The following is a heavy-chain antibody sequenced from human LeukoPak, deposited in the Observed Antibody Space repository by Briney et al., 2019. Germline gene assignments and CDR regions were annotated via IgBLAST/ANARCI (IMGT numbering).Heavy chain of an antibody. Sequence: KXXXXIGEINHSGSTNYNPSLKSRVTISVDTSKNQFSLKLSSVTAADTAVYYCARVLQLWLNWFDPWGQGTLVTVSS. D-gene: IGHD5-18*01. CDR3: ARVLQLWLNWFDP. CDR2: INHSGST. V-gene: IGHV4-34*01. J-gene: IGHJ5*02.